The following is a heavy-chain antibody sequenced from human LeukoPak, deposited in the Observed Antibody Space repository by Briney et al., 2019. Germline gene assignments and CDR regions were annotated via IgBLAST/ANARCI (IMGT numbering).Heavy chain of an antibody. V-gene: IGHV1-8*01. CDR2: MNPNSGNT. CDR3: ARTGAVAHHLYGMDV. CDR1: GYTFTSYD. D-gene: IGHD6-19*01. J-gene: IGHJ6*02. Sequence: GASVKVSCKASGYTFTSYDINWVRQATGQGLEWMGWMNPNSGNTGYAQKFQGRVTMTRNTSISTAYMELSSLRSEDTAVYYCARTGAVAHHLYGMDVWGQGTTVTVCS.